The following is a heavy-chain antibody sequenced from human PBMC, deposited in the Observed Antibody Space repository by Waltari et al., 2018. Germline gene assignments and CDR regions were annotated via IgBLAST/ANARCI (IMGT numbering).Heavy chain of an antibody. CDR2: ISGGGDST. CDR1: GFTFSLSA. V-gene: IGHV3-23*01. D-gene: IGHD1-20*01. J-gene: IGHJ6*02. Sequence: EVQLLESGGGLVQPGGSLRLSCAASGFTFSLSALRWVRQTPGKGRGVGWPISGGGDSTSYGDSVRGRFTISRDNSKNALYLQMSSLSAEDAAVYYCAKENNPLGIPGDYGMDVWGQGTTVSVSS. CDR3: AKENNPLGIPGDYGMDV.